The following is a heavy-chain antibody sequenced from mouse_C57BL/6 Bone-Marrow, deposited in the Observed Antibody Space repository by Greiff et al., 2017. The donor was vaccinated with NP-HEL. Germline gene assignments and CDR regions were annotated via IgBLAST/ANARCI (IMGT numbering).Heavy chain of an antibody. D-gene: IGHD4-1*01. CDR3: ARVPWAYYFDY. Sequence: VKLQESGAELVRPGASVKMSCKASGYTFTSYTMHWVKQRPGQGLEWIGYINPSSGYTKYNQKFKDKATLTADKSSSTAYMQLSSLTSEDSADYYCARVPWAYYFDYWGQGTTLTVSS. CDR1: GYTFTSYT. J-gene: IGHJ2*01. CDR2: INPSSGYT. V-gene: IGHV1-4*01.